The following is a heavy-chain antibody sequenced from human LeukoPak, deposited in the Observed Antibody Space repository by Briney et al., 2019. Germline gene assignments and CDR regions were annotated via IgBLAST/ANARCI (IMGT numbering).Heavy chain of an antibody. CDR3: VRDSSNWAKYYFEY. V-gene: IGHV3-30*04. D-gene: IGHD6-13*01. CDR2: IALAGKDK. J-gene: IGHJ4*02. Sequence: GGSLRLSCAAPGFTLSIYAMHCVRQAPGKGLEWVAVIALAGKDKHYADSVKGRFTISRDNPKSTLYLQMNTLRAEDTAMYYCVRDSSNWAKYYFEYWGQGTLVTVSS. CDR1: GFTLSIYA.